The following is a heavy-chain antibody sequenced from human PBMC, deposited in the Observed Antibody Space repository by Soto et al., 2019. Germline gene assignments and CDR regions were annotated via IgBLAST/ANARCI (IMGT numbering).Heavy chain of an antibody. J-gene: IGHJ5*02. Sequence: SETLSLTCAVYGGSFSGYYWSWIRQPPGKGLEWIGEINHSGSTYYNPSLKRRVTISVDTSKKQFSLKLSSVAAADAAVYYCARLARDIVVVVAAGEGSRLNWFDPWGQGTLVTVSS. CDR2: INHSGST. CDR3: ARLARDIVVVVAAGEGSRLNWFDP. V-gene: IGHV4-34*01. CDR1: GGSFSGYY. D-gene: IGHD2-15*01.